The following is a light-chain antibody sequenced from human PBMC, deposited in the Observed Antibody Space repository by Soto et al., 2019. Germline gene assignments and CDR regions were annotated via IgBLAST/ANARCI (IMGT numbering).Light chain of an antibody. CDR1: SGSIASSY. J-gene: IGLJ3*02. CDR3: QSYDSSNWV. V-gene: IGLV6-57*01. Sequence: NFMLTQPHSVSESPGKTVTISCTRSSGSIASSYVQWYQQRPGSSPTTVIYENNQRPSGVPDRFSGSFDSSSNSASLTISGLKTEDEADYYCQSYDSSNWVFGGGTKLTVL. CDR2: ENN.